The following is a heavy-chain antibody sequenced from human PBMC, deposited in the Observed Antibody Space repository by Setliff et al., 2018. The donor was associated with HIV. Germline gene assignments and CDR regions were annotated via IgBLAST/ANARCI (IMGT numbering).Heavy chain of an antibody. CDR1: GFTFNTYE. CDR3: ARSGWFYYDSSGPYYDGGHWFAP. Sequence: GGSLRLSCVASGFTFNTYEMNWVRQAPGKGLEWLSKISNTGATINYADSVKGRFTISRDNAKNSLYLQMNNLRAEDTAVYYCARSGWFYYDSSGPYYDGGHWFAPWGQGTLVTVSS. V-gene: IGHV3-48*03. J-gene: IGHJ5*01. D-gene: IGHD3-22*01. CDR2: ISNTGATI.